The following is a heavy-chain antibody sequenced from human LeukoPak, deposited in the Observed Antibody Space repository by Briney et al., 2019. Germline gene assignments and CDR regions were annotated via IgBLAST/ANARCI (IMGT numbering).Heavy chain of an antibody. Sequence: ASVKVSCKASGYTFTSYYMHWVRQAPRQGLEWMGIINPSGGSTSYAQKFQGRVTMTRDTSTSTVYMELSSLRSEDTAVYYCARDGIIAAAGTSWFDPWGQGTLVTVSS. D-gene: IGHD6-13*01. CDR3: ARDGIIAAAGTSWFDP. CDR2: INPSGGST. V-gene: IGHV1-46*01. J-gene: IGHJ5*02. CDR1: GYTFTSYY.